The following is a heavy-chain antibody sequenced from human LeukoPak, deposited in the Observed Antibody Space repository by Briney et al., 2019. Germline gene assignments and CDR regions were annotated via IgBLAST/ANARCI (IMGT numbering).Heavy chain of an antibody. V-gene: IGHV3-23*01. CDR3: AKGQETESRLDS. Sequence: GGSLRLSCAASEFTFSNYAMSWVRQAPGKGLEWASAISGSGGNTYYADSVKGRFTISRDNSKNTLYLQMNSLRAEDTALYYCAKGQETESRLDSWGQGTLVTVSS. D-gene: IGHD1-1*01. J-gene: IGHJ4*02. CDR2: ISGSGGNT. CDR1: EFTFSNYA.